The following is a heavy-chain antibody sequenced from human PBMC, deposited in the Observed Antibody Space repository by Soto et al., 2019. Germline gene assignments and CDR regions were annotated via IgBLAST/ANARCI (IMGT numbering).Heavy chain of an antibody. J-gene: IGHJ4*02. CDR1: GGSISSSSYY. Sequence: SETLSLTCAVSGGSISSSSYYWGWIRQPPGQGLGWIATIYYGGTTYYKPSLKSRVTISVDMSKNQYSLRLNSVTAADTAVYFCARGYEILTGYYGHFDYWGQGTPVTVSS. D-gene: IGHD3-9*01. CDR2: IYYGGTT. V-gene: IGHV4-39*01. CDR3: ARGYEILTGYYGHFDY.